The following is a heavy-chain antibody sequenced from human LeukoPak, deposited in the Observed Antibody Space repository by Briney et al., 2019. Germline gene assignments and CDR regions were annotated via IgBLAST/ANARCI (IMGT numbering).Heavy chain of an antibody. D-gene: IGHD6-19*01. CDR1: GFTFSSYN. CDR2: ISGSGDST. Sequence: GGSLRLSCAASGFTFSSYNMNWVRQAPGKGLEWVSGISGSGDSTYYADSVKGRFTISRDNSKNTLYLQMNSLRAEDTAVYYCARRSGIAVAGAFDYWGQGTLVTVSS. CDR3: ARRSGIAVAGAFDY. V-gene: IGHV3-23*01. J-gene: IGHJ4*02.